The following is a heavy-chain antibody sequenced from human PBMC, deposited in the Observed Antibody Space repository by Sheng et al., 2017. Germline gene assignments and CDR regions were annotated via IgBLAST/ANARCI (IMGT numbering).Heavy chain of an antibody. V-gene: IGHV3-53*01. CDR2: LYSGGIT. J-gene: IGHJ4*02. CDR3: TRGPQWWLPFDD. Sequence: EVRLVESGGNLIRPGGSLRLSCAASGFNVDKNHMTWVRQAPGKGLEWVLILYSGGITYYTDSVKGRFTISRDASKNTLYLQMNSLKLEDTAVYYCTRGPQWWLPFDDWGQGNTGHRSPQ. D-gene: IGHD2-15*01. CDR1: GFNVDKNH.